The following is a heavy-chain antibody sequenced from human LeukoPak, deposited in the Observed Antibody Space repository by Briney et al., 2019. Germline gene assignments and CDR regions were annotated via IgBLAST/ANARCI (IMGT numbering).Heavy chain of an antibody. CDR1: GGTISSYY. CDR2: IYSSGST. CDR3: ARSSVSGTYSGGY. V-gene: IGHV4-4*09. Sequence: SETLSLTCTVSGGTISSYYWNWIRQPPGKGLEWIGYIYSSGSTKYNPSLESRVSMSVDTSKNQFSLNLRSVTAADTAVYYCARSSVSGTYSGGYWGQGILVTVSS. J-gene: IGHJ4*02. D-gene: IGHD2-21*01.